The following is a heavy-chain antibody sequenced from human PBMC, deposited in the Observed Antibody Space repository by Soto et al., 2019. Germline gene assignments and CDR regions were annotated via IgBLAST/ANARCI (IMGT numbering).Heavy chain of an antibody. D-gene: IGHD3-22*01. CDR3: ARSSVVVITGYYYYGMDV. CDR1: GGTFSSYA. J-gene: IGHJ6*02. Sequence: SVKVSCKASGGTFSSYAISWVRQAPGQGLEWMGGIIPIFGTANYAQKFQGRVTSTADESTSTAYMELSSLRSEDTAVYYCARSSVVVITGYYYYGMDVWGPGTTVTV. CDR2: IIPIFGTA. V-gene: IGHV1-69*13.